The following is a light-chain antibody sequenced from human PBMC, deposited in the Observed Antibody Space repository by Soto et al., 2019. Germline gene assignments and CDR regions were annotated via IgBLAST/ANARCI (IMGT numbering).Light chain of an antibody. J-gene: IGKJ4*01. Sequence: EIVLTQSPATLSLSPGERATLSCRASQSVSRFLAWYQQRPGQAPRLLIYDASNRATGITARFSGSGSGTDFTLTISSLEPEDFAVYYCQHRSSWPLTFGGGTKVDIK. V-gene: IGKV3-11*01. CDR1: QSVSRF. CDR2: DAS. CDR3: QHRSSWPLT.